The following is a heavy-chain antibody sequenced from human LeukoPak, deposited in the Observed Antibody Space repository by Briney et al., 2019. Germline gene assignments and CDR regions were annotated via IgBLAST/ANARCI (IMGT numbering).Heavy chain of an antibody. J-gene: IGHJ6*03. CDR2: ISWNSGSI. V-gene: IGHV3-9*01. CDR3: ARGYSGYGGYYYYYMDV. D-gene: IGHD5-12*01. Sequence: QPGRSLRLSCAASGFTFDDYATHWVRQAPGKGLEWVSGISWNSGSIGYADSVKGRFTISRDNAKNSLHLQMNSLRAEDTALYYCARGYSGYGGYYYYYMDVWGKGTTVTVSS. CDR1: GFTFDDYA.